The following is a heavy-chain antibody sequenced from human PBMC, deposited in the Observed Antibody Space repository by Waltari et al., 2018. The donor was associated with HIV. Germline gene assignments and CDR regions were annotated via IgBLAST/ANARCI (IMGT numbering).Heavy chain of an antibody. J-gene: IGHJ2*01. CDR2: IYYSGST. Sequence: QVQLQESGPGLVKPSETLSLTCTVSGGSVSSGSYYWSWIRQPPGKGLEWIGYIYYSGSTNYNPSLKSRVTISVDTSKNQFSLKLSSVTAADTAVYYCARELVVVTAIQRHWFYFDLWGRGTLVTVSS. CDR3: ARELVVVTAIQRHWFYFDL. D-gene: IGHD2-21*02. V-gene: IGHV4-61*01. CDR1: GGSVSSGSYY.